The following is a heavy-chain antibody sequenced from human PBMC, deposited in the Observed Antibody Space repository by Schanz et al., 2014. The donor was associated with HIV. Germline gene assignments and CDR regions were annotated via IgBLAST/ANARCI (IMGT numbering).Heavy chain of an antibody. CDR2: ISTGGERT. D-gene: IGHD3-10*01. CDR3: GTYNYGSGHDY. V-gene: IGHV3-23*01. CDR1: GFTFRAYA. J-gene: IGHJ4*02. Sequence: DVQLLDSGGGLVQPGGSLRLSCAASGFTFRAYAMSWVRQDPGRGLEWVSAISTGGERTFYADSVKGRFTISRDNSKNTLYLQMNSLRAEDTAIYHCGTYNYGSGHDYWGQGTLVTVSS.